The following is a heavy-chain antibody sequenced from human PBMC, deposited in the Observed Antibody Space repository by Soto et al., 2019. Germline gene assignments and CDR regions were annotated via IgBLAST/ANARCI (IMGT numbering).Heavy chain of an antibody. J-gene: IGHJ6*03. Sequence: PSETLSLTCTVSGGSISSGGYYWSWIRQHPGKGLEWIGYIYYSGSTYYNPSLKSRVTISVDTSKNQFSLKLSSVTAADTAVYYCARDRAPRGYMDVWGKRTTVTVSS. CDR1: GGSISSGGYY. CDR3: ARDRAPRGYMDV. CDR2: IYYSGST. V-gene: IGHV4-31*03.